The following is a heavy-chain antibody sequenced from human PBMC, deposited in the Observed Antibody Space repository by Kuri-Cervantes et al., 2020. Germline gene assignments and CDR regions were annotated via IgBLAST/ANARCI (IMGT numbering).Heavy chain of an antibody. CDR3: ARLLYFDQ. V-gene: IGHV3-53*01. Sequence: ETLSLTCTVSGGSISSSSYYWGWVRQAPGKGLEWVSVIYSGGDTYYAESVKGRFTISRDDSKNTLYLQMNSLRAEDTAVYYCARLLYFDQWGQGTLVTVSS. CDR2: IYSGGDT. J-gene: IGHJ4*02. CDR1: GGSISSSSYY.